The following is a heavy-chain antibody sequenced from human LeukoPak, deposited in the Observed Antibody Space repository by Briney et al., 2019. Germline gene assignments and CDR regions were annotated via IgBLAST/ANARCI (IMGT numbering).Heavy chain of an antibody. CDR3: ARDYYDSSGYWHDAFDI. V-gene: IGHV4-59*01. J-gene: IGHJ3*02. CDR2: IYYSGST. Sequence: SETLSLTCTVSGGSISSYYWSWIRQPPGKGLEWIGYIYYSGSTNYNPSLKSRVTISVDTSKNQFSLKLSSVTAADTAVYYCARDYYDSSGYWHDAFDIWGQGTMVTVSS. D-gene: IGHD3-22*01. CDR1: GGSISSYY.